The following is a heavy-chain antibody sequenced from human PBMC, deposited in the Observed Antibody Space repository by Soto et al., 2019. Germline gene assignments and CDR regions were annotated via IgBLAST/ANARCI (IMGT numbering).Heavy chain of an antibody. D-gene: IGHD3-22*01. J-gene: IGHJ4*02. Sequence: PVGSLRLSCATSVFTLTAYAMSCVRRSPGKWLEWVSTIGGSAGSTHSAASVTGRFTISRDSSKSTLYLQMNSLRAEDTALYYCARSAMIDVAGPFDHRGRGTQVTV. CDR2: IGGSAGST. CDR3: ARSAMIDVAGPFDH. CDR1: VFTLTAYA. V-gene: IGHV3-23*01.